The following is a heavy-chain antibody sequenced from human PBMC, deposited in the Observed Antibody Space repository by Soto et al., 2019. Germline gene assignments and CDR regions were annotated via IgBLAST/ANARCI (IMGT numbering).Heavy chain of an antibody. Sequence: QVQLVESGGGVVQPGRSLRLSCAASGFTFSSYAMHWVRQAPGKGLEWVAVISYDGSNKYYADSVKGRFTISRDNSKNTLYLQMNSLRAEDTAVYYCARPLRLPLGSLNLGMDVWGQGTTVTVSS. CDR3: ARPLRLPLGSLNLGMDV. D-gene: IGHD5-12*01. CDR1: GFTFSSYA. CDR2: ISYDGSNK. J-gene: IGHJ6*02. V-gene: IGHV3-30-3*01.